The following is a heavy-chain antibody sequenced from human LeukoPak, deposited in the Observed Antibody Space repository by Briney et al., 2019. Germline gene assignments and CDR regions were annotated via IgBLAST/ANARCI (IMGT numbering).Heavy chain of an antibody. V-gene: IGHV3-23*01. CDR3: AKDEATYYDFWSGYSDGMDV. CDR1: GFTFSSYA. D-gene: IGHD3-3*01. CDR2: ISGSGGST. J-gene: IGHJ6*02. Sequence: QSGGSLRLSCAASGFTFSSYAMSWVRQAPGKGLEWVSAISGSGGSTYYADSVKGRFTISRDNSKNTLYLQMNSLRAEDTAVYYCAKDEATYYDFWSGYSDGMDVWGQGTTVTVSS.